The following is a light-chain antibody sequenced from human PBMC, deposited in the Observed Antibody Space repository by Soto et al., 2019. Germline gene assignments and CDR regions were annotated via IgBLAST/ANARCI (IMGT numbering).Light chain of an antibody. Sequence: DIQMTQSPSILSASVGDRVTITCRASQSISSWLAWYQQKPGKAPKLLIYDASSLGSGVPSRFSGIGSGTEFTLTITSLQPDDFATYYCQQYDSYAWTFGQGTKVDIK. CDR2: DAS. CDR1: QSISSW. J-gene: IGKJ1*01. V-gene: IGKV1-5*01. CDR3: QQYDSYAWT.